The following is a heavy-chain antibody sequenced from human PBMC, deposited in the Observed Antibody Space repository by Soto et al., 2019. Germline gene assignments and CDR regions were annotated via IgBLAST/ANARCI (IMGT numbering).Heavy chain of an antibody. CDR1: GFPVSSNC. V-gene: IGHV3-66*01. CDR3: ARGRVYLDY. Sequence: GGSLRLSCAASGFPVSSNCMSWVRQSPGKGLEWVSVIYSGGSTTFYADSVKGRFTISRDNSKNTLYLQMNSLRAEDTAVYYCARGRVYLDYWGQGILLTVSS. J-gene: IGHJ4*02. CDR2: IYSGGST. D-gene: IGHD2-8*01.